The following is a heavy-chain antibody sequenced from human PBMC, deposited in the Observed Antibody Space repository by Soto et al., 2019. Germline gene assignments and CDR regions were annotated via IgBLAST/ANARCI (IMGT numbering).Heavy chain of an antibody. CDR2: INHSGPT. CDR3: EREGSSSRRWFDP. CDR1: GGSFRGYY. V-gene: IGHV4-34*01. J-gene: IGHJ5*02. Sequence: PSEIRSLTCSIYGGSFRGYYWSWIRQPPGKGVGGSGEINHSGPTNYHPSLKSRVNISVDTAKNKFSLKLSAVTAADAAVYYCEREGSSSRRWFDPWGQGTLVTVSS. D-gene: IGHD6-6*01.